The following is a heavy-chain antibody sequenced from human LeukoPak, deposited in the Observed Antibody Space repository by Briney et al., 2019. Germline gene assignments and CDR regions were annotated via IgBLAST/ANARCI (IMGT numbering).Heavy chain of an antibody. CDR1: GYTPTELS. J-gene: IGHJ5*02. CDR2: FDPEDGET. D-gene: IGHD3-10*01. V-gene: IGHV1-24*01. Sequence: ASVTVSCKVSGYTPTELSMHWVRQAPGKGLEWMGGFDPEDGETIYAQKFQGGVTMTEDTSTDTAYMELSSLRSEDTAVYYCTPLPPMVRGVRTGLLFDPWGQGTLVTVSS. CDR3: TPLPPMVRGVRTGLLFDP.